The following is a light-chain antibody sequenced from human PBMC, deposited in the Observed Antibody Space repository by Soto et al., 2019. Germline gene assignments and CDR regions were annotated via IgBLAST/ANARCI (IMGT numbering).Light chain of an antibody. V-gene: IGKV1-39*01. J-gene: IGKJ2*01. CDR1: QSTSIY. Sequence: DIQMTQSPSSLSASVGDRVTITCRAGQSTSIYVNWYQQKPGKAPKLLIYAASSLQSGVPSMFSDRESGTNFTLTIISLQPEDFENSYCQQRYSNPNTIGQLTKLEIK. CDR3: QQRYSNPNT. CDR2: AAS.